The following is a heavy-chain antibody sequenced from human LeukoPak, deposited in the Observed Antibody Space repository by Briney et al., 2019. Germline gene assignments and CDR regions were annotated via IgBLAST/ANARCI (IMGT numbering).Heavy chain of an antibody. V-gene: IGHV3-72*01. Sequence: GGSLRLSCAASGFTFSSYWMSWARQAPGKGLEWVGRSKNKANNYITQYAAFVQGRFTISRDNSKNSLYLQINSLKTEDTAVYYCARDSSGQGDYWGQGTLVTVSS. CDR3: ARDSSGQGDY. CDR1: GFTFSSYW. J-gene: IGHJ4*02. D-gene: IGHD3-22*01. CDR2: SKNKANNYIT.